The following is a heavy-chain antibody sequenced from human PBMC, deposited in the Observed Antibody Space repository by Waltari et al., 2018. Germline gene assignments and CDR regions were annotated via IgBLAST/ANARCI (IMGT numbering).Heavy chain of an antibody. CDR3: ARDELRYFDWLLGGYYYYGMDV. D-gene: IGHD3-9*01. CDR2: ISAYNGNT. Sequence: QVQLVQSGAEVKKPGASVKVSCKASGYTFTSYGISWVRQATGQGLEWMGWISAYNGNTNYAQKLQGRVTMTTDTSTSTAYMELRSLRSDDTAVYYCARDELRYFDWLLGGYYYYGMDVWGQGTTVTVSS. J-gene: IGHJ6*02. CDR1: GYTFTSYG. V-gene: IGHV1-18*01.